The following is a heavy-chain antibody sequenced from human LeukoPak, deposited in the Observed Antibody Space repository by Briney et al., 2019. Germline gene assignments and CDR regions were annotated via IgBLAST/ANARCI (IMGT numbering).Heavy chain of an antibody. V-gene: IGHV1-69*13. CDR2: IIPIFGTA. Sequence: ASVKVSCKASGGTFSSYAISWVRQAPGQGLEWMGGIIPIFGTANYAQKFQGRVTITADESTSTAYMELSSLRSEDTAVYYCARAGYYYDSSGYSGLYFDYWGQGTLVTVSS. D-gene: IGHD3-22*01. J-gene: IGHJ4*02. CDR3: ARAGYYYDSSGYSGLYFDY. CDR1: GGTFSSYA.